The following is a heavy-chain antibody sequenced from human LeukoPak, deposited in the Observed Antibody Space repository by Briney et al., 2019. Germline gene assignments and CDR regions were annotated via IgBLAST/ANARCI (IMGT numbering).Heavy chain of an antibody. V-gene: IGHV3-30*18. Sequence: GGSLRLSCAASGFTFSNYGMHWVRQAPGKGLEWVAVISYDGSNKYYEDSVKGRFTISRDNSKNTVYLQMNSLRAEDTAVYYCAKGPDSSGYYSLDYWGQGTLVTVSS. CDR1: GFTFSNYG. J-gene: IGHJ4*02. D-gene: IGHD3-22*01. CDR3: AKGPDSSGYYSLDY. CDR2: ISYDGSNK.